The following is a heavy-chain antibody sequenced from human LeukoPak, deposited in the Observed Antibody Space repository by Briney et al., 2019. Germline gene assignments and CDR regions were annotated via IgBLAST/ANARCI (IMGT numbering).Heavy chain of an antibody. CDR2: IRSIANNYAT. D-gene: IGHD3-22*01. V-gene: IGHV3-73*01. J-gene: IGHJ4*02. CDR1: RFTFSGSA. CDR3: ARNDKADY. Sequence: PGGSLRLSCAASRFTFSGSAIHRVRQASGKGLEWVGRIRSIANNYATAYAASVKGRFTISRDDSKNTAYLQMNSLKIEDTAVYYCARNDKADYWGQGTLVTVSS.